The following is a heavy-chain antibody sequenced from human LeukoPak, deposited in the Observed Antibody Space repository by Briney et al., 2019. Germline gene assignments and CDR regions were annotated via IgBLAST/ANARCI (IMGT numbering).Heavy chain of an antibody. V-gene: IGHV4-39*07. CDR3: AREGSED. CDR1: GGSISSSSYY. Sequence: SETLSLTCTVSGGSISSSSYYWGWIRQPPGKGLEWIGSIYHSGRTYYNPSLKSRVTISVDTSKNQFSLKLSSVTAADTAVYYCAREGSEDWGQGTLVTVSS. CDR2: IYHSGRT. J-gene: IGHJ4*02.